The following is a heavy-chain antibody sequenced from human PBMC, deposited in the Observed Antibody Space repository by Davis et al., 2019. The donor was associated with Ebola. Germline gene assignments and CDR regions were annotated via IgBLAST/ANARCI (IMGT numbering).Heavy chain of an antibody. J-gene: IGHJ4*02. V-gene: IGHV3-11*01. CDR1: GFTFSDYY. CDR2: IGKSGDMI. CDR3: ARTADFDY. D-gene: IGHD6-13*01. Sequence: GESLKTSCKASGFTFSDYYMSWVRQAPGKGLEWVSHIGKSGDMIRYADSVKGRFTISRDNAKNSLHLQMTSLRAEDTAVYFCARTADFDYWGQGTLVTVSS.